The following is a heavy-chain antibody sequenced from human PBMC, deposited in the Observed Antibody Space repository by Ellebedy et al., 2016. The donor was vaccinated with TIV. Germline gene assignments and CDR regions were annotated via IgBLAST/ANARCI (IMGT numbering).Heavy chain of an antibody. V-gene: IGHV3-7*01. Sequence: PGGSLRLSCAASGFTFSSYWMSWVRQAPGKGLEWVANIKQDGSEKYYVDSVKGRFTISRDNAKNSLYLQMNSLRAEDTAVYYCTTGETNAGKYSGAFDIWGQGTAVTVSS. CDR1: GFTFSSYW. D-gene: IGHD3-10*01. CDR2: IKQDGSEK. CDR3: TTGETNAGKYSGAFDI. J-gene: IGHJ3*02.